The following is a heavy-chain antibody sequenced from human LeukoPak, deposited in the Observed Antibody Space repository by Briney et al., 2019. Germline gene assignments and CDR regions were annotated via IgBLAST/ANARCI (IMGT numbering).Heavy chain of an antibody. D-gene: IGHD1-26*01. CDR1: GYTFTSYG. CDR3: ARDLVGATPFDY. V-gene: IGHV1-18*01. J-gene: IGHJ4*02. CDR2: ISAYNGNT. Sequence: ASVKVSCKASGYTFTSYGISWVRQAPGQGLEWMGWISAYNGNTNYAQELQGRVTMTTDTSTSTAYMELRSLRSDDTAVYYCARDLVGATPFDYWGQGTLVTVSS.